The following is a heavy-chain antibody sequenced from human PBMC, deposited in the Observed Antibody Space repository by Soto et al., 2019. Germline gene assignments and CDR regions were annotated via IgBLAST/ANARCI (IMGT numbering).Heavy chain of an antibody. V-gene: IGHV1-24*01. Sequence: QVQLVQSGAEVKKPGASVKVSCKVSGYTLTELSMHWVRQAPGKGLDWMGGFDPEEGETIYAQKFQGRVTMTEETSTDTAYMELSSLRSEDAAVYYCATWEVRGGNGVLLGWFDPWGQGTLVTVSS. CDR1: GYTLTELS. CDR2: FDPEEGET. CDR3: ATWEVRGGNGVLLGWFDP. J-gene: IGHJ5*02. D-gene: IGHD3-10*01.